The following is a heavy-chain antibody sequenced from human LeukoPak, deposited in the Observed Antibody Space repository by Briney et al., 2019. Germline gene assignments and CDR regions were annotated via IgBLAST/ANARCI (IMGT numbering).Heavy chain of an antibody. CDR2: IDRDGSRI. J-gene: IGHJ4*02. CDR3: ARRYFDY. Sequence: GGSLRLSCAVSGFTFSSYWMHWVRQAPGKGLVWVSRIDRDGSRINYADSVKGRFTISRDNGKNTLFLQMNSLRAEDAAVYYCARRYFDYWGQGTLVTVSS. V-gene: IGHV3-74*01. CDR1: GFTFSSYW.